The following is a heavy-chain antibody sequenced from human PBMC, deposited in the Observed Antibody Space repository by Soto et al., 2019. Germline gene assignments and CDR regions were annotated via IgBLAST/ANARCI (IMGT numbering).Heavy chain of an antibody. CDR1: GGSISSGDYY. Sequence: SETLSLTCTVSGGSISSGDYYWSWIRQVPGKGLEWIGYIYYSGSTYYTPSLKSRVTISVDTSKNQFSLRLSSVTAADTAVFYCARHRARNWFDPWGQGTLVTVSS. J-gene: IGHJ5*02. CDR3: ARHRARNWFDP. CDR2: IYYSGST. D-gene: IGHD6-6*01. V-gene: IGHV4-30-4*08.